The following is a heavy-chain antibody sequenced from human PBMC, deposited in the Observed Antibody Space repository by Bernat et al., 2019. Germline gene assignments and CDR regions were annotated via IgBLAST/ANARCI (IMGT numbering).Heavy chain of an antibody. Sequence: EVQLVESGGGLVKPGGSLRLSCAASGFTFSSYSINWVRQAPGKGLEWVSSISSSSTYIYYADSVKGRFTISRDNAKNSLYLQMNSLRAEDTAIYYCARGWGCSGGSCYHDYWGQGALVTASS. J-gene: IGHJ4*02. CDR2: ISSSSTYI. CDR1: GFTFSSYS. V-gene: IGHV3-21*02. CDR3: ARGWGCSGGSCYHDY. D-gene: IGHD2-15*01.